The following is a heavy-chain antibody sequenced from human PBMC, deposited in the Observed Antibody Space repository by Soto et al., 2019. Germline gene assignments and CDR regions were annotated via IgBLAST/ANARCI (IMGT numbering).Heavy chain of an antibody. CDR1: GFTFSSYW. CDR3: ARDVVTIFGVVIIRYYYYGMDV. D-gene: IGHD3-3*01. CDR2: IKQDGSEK. J-gene: IGHJ6*02. V-gene: IGHV3-7*03. Sequence: GGSLRLSCAASGFTFSSYWMSWVRQAPGKGLEWVANIKQDGSEKYYVDSVKGRFTISRDNAKNSLYLQMNSLRAEDTAVYYCARDVVTIFGVVIIRYYYYGMDVWGQGTTVTVSS.